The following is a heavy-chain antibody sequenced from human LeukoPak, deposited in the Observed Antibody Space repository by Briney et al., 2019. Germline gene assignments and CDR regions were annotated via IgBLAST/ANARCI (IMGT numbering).Heavy chain of an antibody. CDR2: ISSSGSTI. D-gene: IGHD4-23*01. Sequence: PGGSLRLSCAASGFTFSDYYMSWIRQAPGKGLEWVSYISSSGSTIYYADSVKGRFTISRDNAKNSLYLQMNSLRAEDTAVYYCARVPYGGNRAYYFDYWGQGTLVTVSS. CDR3: ARVPYGGNRAYYFDY. CDR1: GFTFSDYY. V-gene: IGHV3-11*01. J-gene: IGHJ4*02.